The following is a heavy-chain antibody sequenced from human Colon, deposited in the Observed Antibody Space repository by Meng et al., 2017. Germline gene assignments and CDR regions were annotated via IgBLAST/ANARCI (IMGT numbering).Heavy chain of an antibody. J-gene: IGHJ4*02. CDR3: ARDNLLTSGSRFCFDY. CDR2: IYYTGTT. V-gene: IGHV4-61*08. D-gene: IGHD6-19*01. CDR1: GGSVTITGYY. Sequence: QVPLKESGPGLVRPSETLSLTCPVSGGSVTITGYYWSWIRQSPGKGLEWIGYIYYTGTTNYNPSLKSRVTISVDTSKNQFSLKLSSVTPADTAVYFCARDNLLTSGSRFCFDYWGQGALVTVSS.